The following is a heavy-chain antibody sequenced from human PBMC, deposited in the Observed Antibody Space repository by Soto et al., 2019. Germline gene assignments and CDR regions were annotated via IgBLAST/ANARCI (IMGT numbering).Heavy chain of an antibody. V-gene: IGHV3-33*01. CDR1: GFTFSSYG. CDR3: ARDREAAGTSPSGKWFDP. CDR2: IWYDGSNK. D-gene: IGHD6-13*01. Sequence: RESLRLSYSASGFTFSSYGMHWVRQAPGKGLEWVAVIWYDGSNKYYADSVKGRFTISRDNSKNTLYLQMNSLRAEDTAVYYCARDREAAGTSPSGKWFDPWGQGSLVIVSS. J-gene: IGHJ5*02.